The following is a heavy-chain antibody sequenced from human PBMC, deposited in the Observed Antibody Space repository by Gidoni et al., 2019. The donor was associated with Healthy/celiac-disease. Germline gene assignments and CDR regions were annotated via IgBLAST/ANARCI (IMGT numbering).Heavy chain of an antibody. CDR2: SSSSISYI. CDR3: AILSGGSPRDY. V-gene: IGHV3-21*01. D-gene: IGHD2-15*01. Sequence: EVQLVESGGGLVKPGGSLSLSCAASGLTFSSYRLNCVRQAPGTGLEWVSCSSSSISYIYYADSVKVRFTISRYNAKNSLYLQMNSLRAEDTAVYYGAILSGGSPRDYWGQGTLVTVSS. J-gene: IGHJ4*02. CDR1: GLTFSSYR.